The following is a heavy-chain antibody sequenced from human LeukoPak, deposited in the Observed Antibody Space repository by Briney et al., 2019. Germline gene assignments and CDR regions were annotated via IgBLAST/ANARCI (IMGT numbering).Heavy chain of an antibody. Sequence: ASVKVSCKASGYTFTGYYMHWVRQAPGQGLEWMGWMNPNSGNTGYAQKFQGRVTMTRNTSISTAYMELSSLRSEDTAVYYCARGDASGSYQQGYWGQGTLVTVSS. D-gene: IGHD1-26*01. V-gene: IGHV1-8*02. J-gene: IGHJ4*02. CDR1: GYTFTGYY. CDR2: MNPNSGNT. CDR3: ARGDASGSYQQGY.